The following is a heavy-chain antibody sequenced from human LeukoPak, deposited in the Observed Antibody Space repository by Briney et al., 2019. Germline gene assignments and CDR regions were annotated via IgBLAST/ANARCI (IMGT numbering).Heavy chain of an antibody. D-gene: IGHD5-24*01. Sequence: ASVNVSCKASGYSFSTYTMHWVRQAPGQRLEWMGWINAGNGNTKYSQSFQGRVTITRDTSANTAYMEMSSLRSEDTAVYYCAREIDRDDYNRFFDYWGQGTLVSVSS. CDR1: GYSFSTYT. V-gene: IGHV1-3*01. J-gene: IGHJ4*02. CDR3: AREIDRDDYNRFFDY. CDR2: INAGNGNT.